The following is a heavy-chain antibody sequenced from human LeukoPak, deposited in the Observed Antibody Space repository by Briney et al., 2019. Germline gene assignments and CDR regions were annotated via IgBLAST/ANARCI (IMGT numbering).Heavy chain of an antibody. CDR3: ARLSGGYYYGIDV. CDR2: INPNSGGT. J-gene: IGHJ6*02. CDR1: GYTFTGYY. Sequence: ASVKVSCKASGYTFTGYYMHWVRQAPGQGLEWMGWINPNSGGTNYAQKFQGRVTMTRDTSISTAYMELSRLRSDDTAVYYCARLSGGYYYGIDVWGQGTTVTVSS. D-gene: IGHD2-15*01. V-gene: IGHV1-2*02.